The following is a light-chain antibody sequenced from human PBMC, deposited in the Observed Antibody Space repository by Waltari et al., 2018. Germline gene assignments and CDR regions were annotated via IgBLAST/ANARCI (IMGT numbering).Light chain of an antibody. J-gene: IGLJ2*01. CDR3: ASWDDRLGGVL. CDR2: RNT. CDR1: RSDIGNNY. V-gene: IGLV1-47*01. Sequence: QSVLTQPPSASGPPGQKVTMSCSGGRSDIGNNYVYWYQQLPGTTPKLLIYRNTQRPSGVPDRISASKSGTSASLAISGLRSEDEAIYYCASWDDRLGGVLFGGGTKLTVL.